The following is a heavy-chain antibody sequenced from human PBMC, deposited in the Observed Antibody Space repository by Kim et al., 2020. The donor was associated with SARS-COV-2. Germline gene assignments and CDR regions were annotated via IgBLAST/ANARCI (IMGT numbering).Heavy chain of an antibody. J-gene: IGHJ4*02. CDR3: ARHNSLVAPTGY. V-gene: IGHV5-51*01. Sequence: SYSPSFQGQVTISADKSISTAYLQWSSLTASDTAMYYCARHNSLVAPTGYWGQGTLVTVSS. D-gene: IGHD2-15*01.